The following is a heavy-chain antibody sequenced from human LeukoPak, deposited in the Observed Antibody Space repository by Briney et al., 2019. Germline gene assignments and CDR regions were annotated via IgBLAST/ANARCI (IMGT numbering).Heavy chain of an antibody. CDR1: GGSISSYY. J-gene: IGHJ4*02. CDR2: IYYSGRT. V-gene: IGHV4-59*08. D-gene: IGHD6-6*01. Sequence: SETLSLTCTVSGGSISSYYWSWIRQSPGKGLEWIGYIYYSGRTNYNPSLKSRVTMFEDKSKNQFSLRLYSVTVADTAVYYCARHFAYSSSSYFDYWGQGSLVTVSS. CDR3: ARHFAYSSSSYFDY.